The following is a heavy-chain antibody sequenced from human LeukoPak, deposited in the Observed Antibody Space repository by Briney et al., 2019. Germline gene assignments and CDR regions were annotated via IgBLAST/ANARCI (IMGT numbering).Heavy chain of an antibody. CDR3: GKTTVGYSSGQKPAWPVDY. CDR1: GFTFGSHA. V-gene: IGHV3-23*01. J-gene: IGHJ4*02. CDR2: IFGSGGSP. D-gene: IGHD5-18*01. Sequence: GGSLRLSCEASGFTFGSHAMYWVRQAPGKGLEWVAGIFGSGGSPHYADPVKGRFAISRDNSRNTVYLQINSLRAEDTAVYYCGKTTVGYSSGQKPAWPVDYWGQETLVTVSS.